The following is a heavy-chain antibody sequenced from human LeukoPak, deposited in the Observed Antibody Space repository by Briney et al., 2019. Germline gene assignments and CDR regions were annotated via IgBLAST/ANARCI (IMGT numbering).Heavy chain of an antibody. Sequence: GGSLRLSCAASGFTFSSYAMSWVRQAPGKGLEWVSAISGSGGSTYYAGSVKGRFTISRDNSKNTLYLQMNSLRAEDTAVYYCAKDRAIAAAGSAGDYWGQGTLVTVSS. CDR1: GFTFSSYA. V-gene: IGHV3-23*01. CDR2: ISGSGGST. D-gene: IGHD6-13*01. CDR3: AKDRAIAAAGSAGDY. J-gene: IGHJ4*02.